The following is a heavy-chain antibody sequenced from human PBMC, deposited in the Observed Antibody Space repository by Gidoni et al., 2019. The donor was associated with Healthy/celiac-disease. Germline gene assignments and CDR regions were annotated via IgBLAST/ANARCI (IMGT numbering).Heavy chain of an antibody. CDR2: IYYSGST. CDR3: ARHRPVIVDGAFDI. J-gene: IGHJ3*02. D-gene: IGHD2-15*01. V-gene: IGHV4-39*01. Sequence: QLQLQESGPGLVKPSETLSLTCTVSGGSISSSSYYWGWIRQPPGKGLEWIGSIYYSGSTYYNPSLKSRVTISVDTSKNQFSLKLSSVTAADTAVYYCARHRPVIVDGAFDIWGQGTMVTVSS. CDR1: GGSISSSSYY.